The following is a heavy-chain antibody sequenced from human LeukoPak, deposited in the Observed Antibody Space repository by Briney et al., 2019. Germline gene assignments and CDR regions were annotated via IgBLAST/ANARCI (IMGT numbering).Heavy chain of an antibody. D-gene: IGHD3-22*01. J-gene: IGHJ3*02. CDR3: ARGGQEIVVVITTKDAFDI. V-gene: IGHV4-38-2*02. Sequence: SETLSLTCTVSGYSISSGYYWGWIRQPPGKGLEWIGSIYHSGSTYYNPSLKSRVTMSVDTSKNQFSLKLSSVTAADTAVYYCARGGQEIVVVITTKDAFDIWGQGTMVTVSS. CDR1: GYSISSGYY. CDR2: IYHSGST.